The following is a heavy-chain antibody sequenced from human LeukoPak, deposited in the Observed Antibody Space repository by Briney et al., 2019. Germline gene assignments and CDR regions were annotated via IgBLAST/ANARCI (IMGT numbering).Heavy chain of an antibody. J-gene: IGHJ4*02. CDR2: INHSGST. CDR1: GGSFSGYY. D-gene: IGHD6-6*01. V-gene: IGHV4-34*01. Sequence: SETLSLTCAVYGGSFSGYYWSWIRQPPGKGLEWIGEINHSGSTNYNPSLKSRVTISVDTSKNPFSLKLSSVTAADTAVYYCARTQLALDYWGQGTLVTVSS. CDR3: ARTQLALDY.